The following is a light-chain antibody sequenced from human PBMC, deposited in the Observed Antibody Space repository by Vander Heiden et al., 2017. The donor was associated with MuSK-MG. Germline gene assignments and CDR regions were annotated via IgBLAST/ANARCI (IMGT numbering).Light chain of an antibody. Sequence: QSVLTQPPSVSAPPPHSVTISCSGSSSNIGNNAVNWYQQLPGKAPKLLIYYDDLLPSGVSDRFSGSKSGTSASLAISGLQSEDEADYYCAAWDDSLNGPVFGGGTKLTVL. CDR2: YDD. CDR3: AAWDDSLNGPV. V-gene: IGLV1-36*01. J-gene: IGLJ3*02. CDR1: SSNIGNNA.